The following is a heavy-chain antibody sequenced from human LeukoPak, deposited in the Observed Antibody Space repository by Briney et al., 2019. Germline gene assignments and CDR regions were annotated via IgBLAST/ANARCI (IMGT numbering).Heavy chain of an antibody. Sequence: GGSLRLSCAASGFTFSSYWMSWVRQAPGKGLEWVANIKQDGSEKYYVDSVKGRFTISRDNAKNSLYLQMNSLRAEDTAVYYCARDRPITVFGVVILPWGQGTLVTVSS. CDR3: ARDRPITVFGVVILP. J-gene: IGHJ5*02. CDR1: GFTFSSYW. D-gene: IGHD3-3*01. CDR2: IKQDGSEK. V-gene: IGHV3-7*01.